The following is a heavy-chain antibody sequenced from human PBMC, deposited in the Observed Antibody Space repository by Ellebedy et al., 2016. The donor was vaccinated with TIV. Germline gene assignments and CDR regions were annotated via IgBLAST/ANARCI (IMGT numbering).Heavy chain of an antibody. J-gene: IGHJ4*01. V-gene: IGHV3-23*01. CDR1: GFTFSSYY. D-gene: IGHD1-14*01. Sequence: GESLKISCAASGFTFSSYYMSWVRQAPGKGLEWVSIISGTGGSANYADSVKGRFTISRDNSKNTLYLQMNSLRADDTAVYYCAKSPSRKPGLVDQWGQGTLVTVSS. CDR3: AKSPSRKPGLVDQ. CDR2: ISGTGGSA.